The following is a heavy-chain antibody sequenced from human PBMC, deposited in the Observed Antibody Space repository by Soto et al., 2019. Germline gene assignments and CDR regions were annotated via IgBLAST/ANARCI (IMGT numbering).Heavy chain of an antibody. J-gene: IGHJ5*02. V-gene: IGHV1-46*01. CDR2: INPHGGST. Sequence: EXSVKVSCKAPGDPLTSYYVDWVRQAPGQGLEWMGVINPHGGSTKYAQKFQGRVTMTRDTSRSTVYMELRSLRSDDTAIYYCARSSGGNFGIIIEGSNWFDPWAQGTLVTVSS. CDR1: GDPLTSYY. D-gene: IGHD3-3*01. CDR3: ARSSGGNFGIIIEGSNWFDP.